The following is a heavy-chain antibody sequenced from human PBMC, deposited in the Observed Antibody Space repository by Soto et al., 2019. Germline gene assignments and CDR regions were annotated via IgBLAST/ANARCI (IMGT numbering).Heavy chain of an antibody. Sequence: QVQLVQSGAEVKKPGSSVKVSCKASGGTFSSYTISWVRQDPGQGLEWMGRIIPILGIANYAQKFQGRVTITADKSTSRAYMELSSLRSEDTAVYYCARDPPIAAAGWEAGYWGQGTLVTVSS. CDR3: ARDPPIAAAGWEAGY. CDR2: IIPILGIA. J-gene: IGHJ4*02. D-gene: IGHD6-13*01. V-gene: IGHV1-69*08. CDR1: GGTFSSYT.